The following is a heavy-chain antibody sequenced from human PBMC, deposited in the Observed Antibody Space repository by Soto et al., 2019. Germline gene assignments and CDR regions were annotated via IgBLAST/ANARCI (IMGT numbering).Heavy chain of an antibody. CDR2: ISAYNGNT. CDR1: GYTFTSHG. V-gene: IGHV1-18*04. J-gene: IGHJ4*02. D-gene: IGHD2-15*01. CDR3: ARIYCSRARSYSDY. Sequence: SVKVSCKTSGYTFTSHGISWVRQAPGQGLEWMGWISAYNGNTNYAQKLQGRVTMTTDTPTSTADMELKSLISDNTAVSYSARIYCSRARSYSDYWGQGTLVTVSS.